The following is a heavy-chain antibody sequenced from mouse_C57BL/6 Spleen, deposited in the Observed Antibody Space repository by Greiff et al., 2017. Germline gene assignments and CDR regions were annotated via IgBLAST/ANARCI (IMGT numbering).Heavy chain of an antibody. CDR2: ISYDGSN. CDR1: GYSITSGYY. V-gene: IGHV3-6*01. CDR3: ATGGNYGFAY. J-gene: IGHJ3*01. D-gene: IGHD2-1*01. Sequence: EVKLLESGPGLVKPSQSLSLTCSVTGYSITSGYYWNWIRQFPGNKLEWMGYISYDGSNNYNPSLKNRISITRDTSKNQFFLKLNSVTTEDTATYYCATGGNYGFAYWGQGTLVTVSA.